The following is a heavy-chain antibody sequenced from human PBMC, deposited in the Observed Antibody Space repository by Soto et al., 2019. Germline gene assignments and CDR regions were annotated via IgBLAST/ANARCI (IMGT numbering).Heavy chain of an antibody. D-gene: IGHD6-19*01. V-gene: IGHV3-15*01. Sequence: GGSLRLSCAASGFTFSSYGMHWVRQAPGKGLEWVGRIRRSNVGVTTDYTAPVKGRFTISRDESKNTLYLQMNSLKSEDTAVYYCTTRIAVAGAFDIWGQGTMVTVSS. CDR3: TTRIAVAGAFDI. J-gene: IGHJ3*02. CDR2: IRRSNVGVTT. CDR1: GFTFSSYG.